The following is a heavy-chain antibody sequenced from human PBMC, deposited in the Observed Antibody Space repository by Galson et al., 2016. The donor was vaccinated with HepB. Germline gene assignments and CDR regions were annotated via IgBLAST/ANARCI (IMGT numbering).Heavy chain of an antibody. J-gene: IGHJ4*02. V-gene: IGHV5-51*01. D-gene: IGHD4/OR15-4a*01. CDR3: ARGFDDYQLDY. Sequence: QSGAEVKKPGESLKISCKGSGYDFTNYWIGWVRQMPGKGLEWMGIIYRGDSDPTYSPSFQGQVTRYSPSFQGHVTISADSSIKTPYLQWGSLKSSDTAIYYWARGFDDYQLDYWGQGTLVTVSS. CDR1: GYDFTNYW. CDR2: IYRGDSDP.